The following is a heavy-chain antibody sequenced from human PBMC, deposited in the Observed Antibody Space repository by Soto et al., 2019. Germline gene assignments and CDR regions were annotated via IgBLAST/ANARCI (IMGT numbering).Heavy chain of an antibody. CDR1: GFTFSNYD. CDR2: ISGSGRTI. J-gene: IGHJ4*02. Sequence: GSLRLSCEASGFTFSNYDMNWVRQAPVKGLEWVSYISGSGRTIYYADSVKGRFTISRDSAKKSLFLQMNSLRAEDTALYYCARGDDNSGYYYAFDSWGQGTPVTVSS. V-gene: IGHV3-48*03. D-gene: IGHD3-22*01. CDR3: ARGDDNSGYYYAFDS.